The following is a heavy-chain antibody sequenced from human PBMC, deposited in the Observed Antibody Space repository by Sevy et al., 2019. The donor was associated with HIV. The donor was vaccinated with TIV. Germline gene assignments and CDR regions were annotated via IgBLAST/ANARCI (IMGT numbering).Heavy chain of an antibody. CDR1: GFTFSSYA. D-gene: IGHD2-2*01. Sequence: GGSLRLSCAASGFTFSSYAMSWVRQAPGKGLEWVSAISGSGGSTYYADSVKGRFTISRDNSKNTLYLQMNSLRAEDTAVYYCSKEGVVVPAAMLWFDPWGQGTLVTVSS. V-gene: IGHV3-23*01. CDR3: SKEGVVVPAAMLWFDP. CDR2: ISGSGGST. J-gene: IGHJ5*02.